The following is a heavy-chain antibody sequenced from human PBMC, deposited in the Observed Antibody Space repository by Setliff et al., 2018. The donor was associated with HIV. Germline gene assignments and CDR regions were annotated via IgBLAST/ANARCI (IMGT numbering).Heavy chain of an antibody. D-gene: IGHD3-3*01. CDR2: IFYSGIT. Sequence: PSETLSLTCTVSSGSITSRTYYWGWIRQPPGKGLEWIGNIFYSGITYYNPSLKSRVSISVDTSKNQFSLNLTSVTAADTAVYYCARSKTFYDFWGGYYTHGAFKIWGLGTMVTVSS. CDR3: ARSKTFYDFWGGYYTHGAFKI. J-gene: IGHJ3*02. CDR1: SGSITSRTYY. V-gene: IGHV4-39*01.